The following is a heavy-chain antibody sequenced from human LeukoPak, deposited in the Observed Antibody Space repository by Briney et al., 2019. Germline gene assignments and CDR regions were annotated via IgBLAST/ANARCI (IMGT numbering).Heavy chain of an antibody. J-gene: IGHJ6*03. CDR1: GDSISSYY. V-gene: IGHV4-59*01. CDR3: ARGYGSGSYYNGYYYYMDV. Sequence: SETLSLTCTVSGDSISSYYWSWIRQPPGKGLEWIGYIYYSGSTNYNPSLKSRVTVSVDTSKNQFSLKLSSVTAADTAVYYCARGYGSGSYYNGYYYYMDVWGKGTTVTISS. CDR2: IYYSGST. D-gene: IGHD3-10*01.